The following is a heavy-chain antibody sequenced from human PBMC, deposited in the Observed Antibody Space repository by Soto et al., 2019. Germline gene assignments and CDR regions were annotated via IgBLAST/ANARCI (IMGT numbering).Heavy chain of an antibody. V-gene: IGHV1-8*01. Sequence: QVQLVQSGAEVKKPGASVKVSCKASGYTFTSYDINWVRQATGQGLEWMGWMNPNSGNTGYAQKFQGRVTMTRNTSISTAYMELSSLRSEDTAVYYCARGQHMYYDFWSGYPALDYYYYGMDVWGQGTAVTVSS. J-gene: IGHJ6*02. CDR1: GYTFTSYD. CDR2: MNPNSGNT. D-gene: IGHD3-3*01. CDR3: ARGQHMYYDFWSGYPALDYYYYGMDV.